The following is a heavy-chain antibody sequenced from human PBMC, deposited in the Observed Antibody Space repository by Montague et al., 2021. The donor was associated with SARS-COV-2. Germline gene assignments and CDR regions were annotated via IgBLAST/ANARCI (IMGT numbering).Heavy chain of an antibody. CDR3: ARHYKRPRQGNTDFDY. CDR2: VDYNGKT. CDR1: GDSIRNYY. D-gene: IGHD1/OR15-1a*01. Sequence: SETLSLTCAVSGDSIRNYYWSWIRQPPGKGLEYIGWVDYNGKTEYNPSFKNRVTLSVDTSNNQLSLKLRSVTAADTAFYYCARHYKRPRQGNTDFDYWGQGTLVTVPS. J-gene: IGHJ4*02. V-gene: IGHV4-59*08.